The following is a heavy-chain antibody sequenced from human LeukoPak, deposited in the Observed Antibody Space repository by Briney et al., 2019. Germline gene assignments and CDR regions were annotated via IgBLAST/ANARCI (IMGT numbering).Heavy chain of an antibody. Sequence: PGGSLRLSCAASGFTFSSYSMNWVRQAPGKGLEWVSSISSSSYIYYADSVKGRFTISRDNAKNSLYLQMNSLRAEDTAVYYCARANYYDSSGYLDAFDIWGQGTMVTVSS. J-gene: IGHJ3*02. CDR1: GFTFSSYS. V-gene: IGHV3-21*01. D-gene: IGHD3-22*01. CDR3: ARANYYDSSGYLDAFDI. CDR2: ISSSSYI.